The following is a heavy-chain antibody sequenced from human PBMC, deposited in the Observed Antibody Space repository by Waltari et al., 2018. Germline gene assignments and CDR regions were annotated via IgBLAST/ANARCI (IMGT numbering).Heavy chain of an antibody. V-gene: IGHV4-34*01. CDR2: INHSGST. CDR3: ARGLPRSPAYSSSSGRRTRYNWFDP. D-gene: IGHD6-6*01. J-gene: IGHJ5*02. CDR1: GGSFSGYY. Sequence: QVQLQQWGAGLLKPSETLSLTCAVYGGSFSGYYWSWIRQPPGKGLEWIGEINHSGSTNDHRALKSRGTISVDTSKTQFSLKLSSVTAADTAVYYCARGLPRSPAYSSSSGRRTRYNWFDPWGQGTLVTVSS.